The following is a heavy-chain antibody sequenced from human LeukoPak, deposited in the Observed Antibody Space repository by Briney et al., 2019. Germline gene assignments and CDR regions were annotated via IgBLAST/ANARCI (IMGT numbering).Heavy chain of an antibody. CDR3: ARDRGEGYYFDY. Sequence: EASVKVSCKASGHTLTSYYMHWVRQAPGQGLEWMGGINPSGGSTRYAQKFQGRLTMTRDTSTSTVYMELSSLRSEDTAVYYCARDRGEGYYFDYWGQGTLVTVSS. CDR2: INPSGGST. CDR1: GHTLTSYY. V-gene: IGHV1-46*01. J-gene: IGHJ4*02. D-gene: IGHD3-10*01.